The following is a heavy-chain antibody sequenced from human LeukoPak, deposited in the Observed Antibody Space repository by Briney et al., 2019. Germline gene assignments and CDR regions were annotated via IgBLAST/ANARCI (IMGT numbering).Heavy chain of an antibody. J-gene: IGHJ5*02. D-gene: IGHD2-21*01. CDR2: INPNSGGT. V-gene: IGHV1-2*02. CDR1: GYSFTDYY. Sequence: ASVEVSFKTSGYSFTDYYMHWVRQAPGQGLEWMGWINPNSGGTSSAQKFQGRVTMTRDTSITTVYMEVSWLTSSDTAIYYCARADRLHGGPYLIGPWGQGTLVTVSS. CDR3: ARADRLHGGPYLIGP.